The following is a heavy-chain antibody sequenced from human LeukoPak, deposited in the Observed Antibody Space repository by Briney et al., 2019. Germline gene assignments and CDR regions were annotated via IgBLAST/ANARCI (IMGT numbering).Heavy chain of an antibody. Sequence: GASVKVSCKASGYTFTCYYMHWVRQAPGPGLGWMGWINLNSGGTNYAEKIQGRVTMTSATTISTAYMELSRLISDDTAVYYCARGRRVGITIFGVVPLWDYWGQGTLVTVSS. J-gene: IGHJ4*02. CDR3: ARGRRVGITIFGVVPLWDY. CDR1: GYTFTCYY. CDR2: INLNSGGT. D-gene: IGHD3-3*01. V-gene: IGHV1-2*02.